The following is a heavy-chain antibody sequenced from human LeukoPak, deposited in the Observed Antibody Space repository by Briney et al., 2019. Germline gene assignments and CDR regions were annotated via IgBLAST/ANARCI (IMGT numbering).Heavy chain of an antibody. V-gene: IGHV3-48*01. J-gene: IGHJ4*02. CDR1: GFTFSSYS. Sequence: PGGSLRLSCAASGFTFSSYSMNWVRQAPGKGLEWISYISSSGSTINYADSVKGRFTISRDNSKNTLYLQMNSLRAEDTAVYYCAKVVWFGEFHPPYFDYWGQGTLVTVSS. CDR2: ISSSGSTI. CDR3: AKVVWFGEFHPPYFDY. D-gene: IGHD3-10*01.